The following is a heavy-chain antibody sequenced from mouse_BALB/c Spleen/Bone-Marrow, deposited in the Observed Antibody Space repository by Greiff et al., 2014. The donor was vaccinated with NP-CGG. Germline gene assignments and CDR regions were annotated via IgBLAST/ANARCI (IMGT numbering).Heavy chain of an antibody. CDR1: GYAFSSSW. V-gene: IGHV1-82*01. D-gene: IGHD2-4*01. Sequence: VQLQQSGPELVKPGASVKISCKASGYAFSSSWMNWVKQRPGQGLEWIGRIYPGDGNTNYNGKFKGKATLTAGKSSTTAYMQLSSLTSVDSTVYFCALYDYDGLSWFAYWGQGTLVTVSA. J-gene: IGHJ3*01. CDR3: ALYDYDGLSWFAY. CDR2: IYPGDGNT.